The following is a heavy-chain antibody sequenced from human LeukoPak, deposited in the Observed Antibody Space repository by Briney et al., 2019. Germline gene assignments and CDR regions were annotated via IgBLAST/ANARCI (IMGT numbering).Heavy chain of an antibody. Sequence: SETLSLTCTVSDGSISSGGYYWSWIRQPPGKGLEWIGYIYHSGSTYYNPSLKSRVTISVDRSKNQFSLKLSSVTAADTAVYYCARDTSSSWYYYMDVWGKGTTVTVSS. CDR1: DGSISSGGYY. V-gene: IGHV4-30-2*01. D-gene: IGHD6-13*01. CDR2: IYHSGST. CDR3: ARDTSSSWYYYMDV. J-gene: IGHJ6*03.